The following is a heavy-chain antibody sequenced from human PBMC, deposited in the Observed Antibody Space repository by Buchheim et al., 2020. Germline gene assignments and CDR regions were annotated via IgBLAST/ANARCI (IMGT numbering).Heavy chain of an antibody. CDR2: IYYSGSP. D-gene: IGHD5-12*01. CDR1: GGSISSSSYY. J-gene: IGHJ4*02. Sequence: QLQLQESGPGLVKPSETLSLTCTVSGGSISSSSYYWGWIRQPPGKGLEWIGSIYYSGSPYYNPSLKSRVTISVDTSTHQVSLKLSSVTAADTAVYYCSRLYSGYDSDFDYWGQGTL. CDR3: SRLYSGYDSDFDY. V-gene: IGHV4-39*01.